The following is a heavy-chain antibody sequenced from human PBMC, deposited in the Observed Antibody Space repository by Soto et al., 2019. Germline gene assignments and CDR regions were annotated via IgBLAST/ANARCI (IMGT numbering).Heavy chain of an antibody. V-gene: IGHV3-48*03. CDR3: ARGDCKTSCYIGF. J-gene: IGHJ4*02. Sequence: EVQLVESGGGLVQPGGSLRLSCAASGFGFSNYEMNWVRQAPGKGLEWVSYITSSGGATMYADSVKGRFTISRDNAKDSLYLQMNKLRVEDPAVYYCARGDCKTSCYIGFWGQGALVTVSS. CDR2: ITSSGGAT. D-gene: IGHD2-2*02. CDR1: GFGFSNYE.